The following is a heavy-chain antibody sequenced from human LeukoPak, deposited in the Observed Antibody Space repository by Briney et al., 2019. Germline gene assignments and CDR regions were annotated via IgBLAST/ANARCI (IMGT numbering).Heavy chain of an antibody. CDR3: ARDVYYDSGSRIENWLDP. D-gene: IGHD3-10*01. CDR2: ISGSGGST. Sequence: PGGSLRLSCAASGFTFISYAMSWVRQAPGKGLEWVSAISGSGGSTYYADSVKGRFTISRDNSKNTLYLQVNSLRAEDTAVYYCARDVYYDSGSRIENWLDPWGQGTLVTVSS. J-gene: IGHJ5*02. V-gene: IGHV3-23*01. CDR1: GFTFISYA.